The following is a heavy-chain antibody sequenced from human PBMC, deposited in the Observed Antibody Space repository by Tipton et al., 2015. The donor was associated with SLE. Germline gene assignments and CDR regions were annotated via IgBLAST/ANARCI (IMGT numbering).Heavy chain of an antibody. D-gene: IGHD4-23*01. Sequence: GLVKPPETLSLTCTVSGYSISRGYYWGWIRQPPGGGLEWLGSVYPGGTAYYNPSLKSRVTVSVDTAKNQFSLKLTSVTAADTAVYYCARDPLRDYGGQTAPESWGQGTLVTVSS. V-gene: IGHV4-38-2*02. CDR2: VYPGGTA. CDR1: GYSISRGYY. CDR3: ARDPLRDYGGQTAPES. J-gene: IGHJ5*02.